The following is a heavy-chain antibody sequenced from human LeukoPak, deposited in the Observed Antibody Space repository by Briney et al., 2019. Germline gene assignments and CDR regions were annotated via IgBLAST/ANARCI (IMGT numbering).Heavy chain of an antibody. Sequence: SVKVSCKASGGTFSSYAISWVRQAPGQGLEWMGGITPIFGTANYAQKFQGRVAITADESTSTAYMELSSLRSEDTAVYYCARGPCPIWSGCAGTPTDYWGQGTLVTVSS. CDR3: ARGPCPIWSGCAGTPTDY. CDR1: GGTFSSYA. CDR2: ITPIFGTA. D-gene: IGHD3-3*01. J-gene: IGHJ4*02. V-gene: IGHV1-69*13.